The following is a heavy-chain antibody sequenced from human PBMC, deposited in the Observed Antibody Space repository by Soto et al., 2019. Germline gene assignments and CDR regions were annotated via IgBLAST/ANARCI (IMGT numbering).Heavy chain of an antibody. CDR2: IYWDNDK. V-gene: IGHV2-5*02. Sequence: QITLKESAPTLVQPTQTLTLRCTFSGFSLSPVGVGVGWIRQPPGKALEWIAVIYWDNDKRYNPSLSNRLSSDKDLYRNQVVVTMTHMDPVDTGTYYCSHLTITYGGVIGIDAFDIWGQGTLVTVSS. CDR1: GFSLSPVGVG. CDR3: SHLTITYGGVIGIDAFDI. D-gene: IGHD3-16*02. J-gene: IGHJ3*02.